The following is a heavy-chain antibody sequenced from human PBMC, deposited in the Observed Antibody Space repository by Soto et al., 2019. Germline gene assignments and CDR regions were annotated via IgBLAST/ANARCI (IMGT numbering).Heavy chain of an antibody. V-gene: IGHV4-34*01. D-gene: IGHD6-19*01. CDR2: INHSGST. CDR3: ARHERAVPWDYFDY. J-gene: IGHJ4*02. Sequence: PSETLSLTCAVYGGSFSGYYWSWIRQPPGKGLEWIGEINHSGSTNYNPSLKSRVTISVDTSKNQFSLKLSSVTAADTAVYYCARHERAVPWDYFDYWGQGTLVTVSS. CDR1: GGSFSGYY.